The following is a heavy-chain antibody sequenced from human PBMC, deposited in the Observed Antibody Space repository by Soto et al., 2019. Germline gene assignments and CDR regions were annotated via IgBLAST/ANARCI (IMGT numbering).Heavy chain of an antibody. J-gene: IGHJ4*02. Sequence: PGGSLRLSCAASGFTLSSYSMNWVRQAPGKGLDWVSYISRTSSAIYYADSVKGRFTISRDNANNSLFLQMNSLRDEDTAVYYCARDGGYSGYDIDYWGRGTLVTVSS. CDR3: ARDGGYSGYDIDY. V-gene: IGHV3-48*02. D-gene: IGHD5-12*01. CDR1: GFTLSSYS. CDR2: ISRTSSAI.